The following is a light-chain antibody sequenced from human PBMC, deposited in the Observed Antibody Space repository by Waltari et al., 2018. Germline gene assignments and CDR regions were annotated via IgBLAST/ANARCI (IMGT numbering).Light chain of an antibody. CDR1: GPNIGASYD. CDR2: CST. Sequence: QSVLTQPPSVSGAPGQRVTIPCTGSGPNIGASYDVHWYQQLPRAAPNLLIYCSTSRPLGVPARFFGSTSGTSASLAITGLQAEDEADYYCQSYDTSLSVVFGGGTKLTVL. V-gene: IGLV1-40*01. CDR3: QSYDTSLSVV. J-gene: IGLJ3*02.